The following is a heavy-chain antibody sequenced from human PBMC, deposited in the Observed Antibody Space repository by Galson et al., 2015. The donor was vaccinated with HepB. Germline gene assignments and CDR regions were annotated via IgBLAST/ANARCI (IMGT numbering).Heavy chain of an antibody. CDR3: ARDTRIVAAGTFFWFDP. J-gene: IGHJ5*02. Sequence: DSVKGRFTISRDNAKNSLYLQMNSLRDEDTAVYYCARDTRIVAAGTFFWFDPWGQGTLVTVSS. D-gene: IGHD6-13*01. V-gene: IGHV3-48*02.